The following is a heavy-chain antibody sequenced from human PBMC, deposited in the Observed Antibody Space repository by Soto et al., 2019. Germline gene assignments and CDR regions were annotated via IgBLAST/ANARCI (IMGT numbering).Heavy chain of an antibody. Sequence: QVQLVESGGGVVQPGRSLRLSCAASGFTFSSYGMHWVRQAPGKGLEWVAVISYDGSNKYYADSVKGRFTISRDNSKNTLYLQMNSLRAEDTAVYYCAKVRAWGSSTSCPDYWGQGTLVTVSS. CDR3: AKVRAWGSSTSCPDY. V-gene: IGHV3-30*18. CDR2: ISYDGSNK. D-gene: IGHD2-2*01. J-gene: IGHJ4*02. CDR1: GFTFSSYG.